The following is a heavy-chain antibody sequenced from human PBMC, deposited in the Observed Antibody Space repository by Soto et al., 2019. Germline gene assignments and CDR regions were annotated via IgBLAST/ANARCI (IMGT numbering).Heavy chain of an antibody. CDR1: GFTFSSYA. D-gene: IGHD6-13*01. Sequence: GGSLRLSCAASGFTFSSYAMSWVRQAPGKGLEWVSAISGSGGSTYYADSVKGRFTISRDNSKNTLYLQMNSLRAEDTSVYYCAKQAIAADQFYYFDYWGQGTLVTVSS. CDR2: ISGSGGST. CDR3: AKQAIAADQFYYFDY. V-gene: IGHV3-23*01. J-gene: IGHJ4*02.